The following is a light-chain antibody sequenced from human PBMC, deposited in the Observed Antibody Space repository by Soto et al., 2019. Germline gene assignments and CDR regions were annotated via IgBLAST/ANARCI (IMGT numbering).Light chain of an antibody. V-gene: IGLV2-14*01. Sequence: QSALTQPASVSGSPGQSITISCTGTSSDVGGYNYVSWYQQHPGKAPKLMIYDVSNRPPGVSNHFSGSKSGNTASLTISGLQAEDEADYFCSSYTSSSTLYVFGTGTKLTVL. CDR3: SSYTSSSTLYV. CDR1: SSDVGGYNY. J-gene: IGLJ1*01. CDR2: DVS.